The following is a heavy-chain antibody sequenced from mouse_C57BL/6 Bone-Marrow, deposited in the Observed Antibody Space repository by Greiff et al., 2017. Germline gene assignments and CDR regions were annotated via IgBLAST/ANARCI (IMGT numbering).Heavy chain of an antibody. CDR2: ISDGGSYT. V-gene: IGHV5-4*01. D-gene: IGHD2-14*01. CDR1: GFTFSSYA. J-gene: IGHJ4*01. CDR3: ERDGRLGKAMDY. Sequence: EVQVVESGGGLVKPGGSLKLSCAASGFTFSSYAMSWVRQTPEKRLEWVATISDGGSYTYYPDNVKGRFTISRDNAKNNLYLQMSHLKSEDTAMYYCERDGRLGKAMDYWGQGTSVTVSS.